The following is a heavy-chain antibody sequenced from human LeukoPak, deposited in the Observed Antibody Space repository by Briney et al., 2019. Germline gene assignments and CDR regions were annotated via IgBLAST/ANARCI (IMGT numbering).Heavy chain of an antibody. Sequence: SETLSLTCTVSGGSISSGDYSWSWIRQPPGKGLEWIGYIYYSGSTYYNPSLKSRVTISVDTSKNQFSLKLSSVTAADTAVYYCARDLGYCSSTSCSWFDPWGQGTLVTVSS. V-gene: IGHV4-30-4*01. CDR3: ARDLGYCSSTSCSWFDP. CDR1: GGSISSGDYS. CDR2: IYYSGST. D-gene: IGHD2-2*01. J-gene: IGHJ5*02.